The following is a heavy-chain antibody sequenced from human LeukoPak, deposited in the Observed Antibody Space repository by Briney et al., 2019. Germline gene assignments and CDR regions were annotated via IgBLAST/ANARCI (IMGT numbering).Heavy chain of an antibody. J-gene: IGHJ4*02. V-gene: IGHV4-34*01. CDR3: ARERGRGYSYGYRPSGMDY. CDR2: INHSGST. CDR1: GGSFSGYY. Sequence: SETLSLTCAVYGGSFSGYYWSWIRQPPGKGLEWIGEINHSGSTNYNPSLKNRVTISVDTSKNQFYLNLSSVTAADTAVYYCARERGRGYSYGYRPSGMDYWGQGTLVTVSS. D-gene: IGHD5-18*01.